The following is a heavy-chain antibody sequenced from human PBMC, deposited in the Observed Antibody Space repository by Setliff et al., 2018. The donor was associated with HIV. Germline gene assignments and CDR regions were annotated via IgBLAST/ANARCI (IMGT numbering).Heavy chain of an antibody. CDR1: GYTFRSYD. J-gene: IGHJ4*02. V-gene: IGHV1-18*01. CDR2: ISTSNGNT. D-gene: IGHD3-22*01. Sequence: EASVKVSCKASGYTFRSYDIIWVRQAPGQGPEWMGWISTSNGNTHYVESLQGRVTMTTDTSTSTVYMEMTSLRSDDTAVYYCARVSRSVRVVVRYSDYWGQGTLVTVSS. CDR3: ARVSRSVRVVVRYSDY.